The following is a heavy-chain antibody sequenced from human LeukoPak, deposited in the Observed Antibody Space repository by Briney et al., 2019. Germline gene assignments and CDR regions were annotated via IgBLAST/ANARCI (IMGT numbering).Heavy chain of an antibody. CDR1: GGSFSGYY. V-gene: IGHV4-59*08. Sequence: SETLSLTCAVYGGSFSGYYWSWIRQPPGTGLEWIGYMFYSGSTSYNPSLKSRVTISVDTSKNQFSLKLSSVTAADTAVYYCARHSPLRYYDTSGYDAFDIWGQGTMVTVSS. CDR3: ARHSPLRYYDTSGYDAFDI. D-gene: IGHD3-22*01. J-gene: IGHJ3*02. CDR2: MFYSGST.